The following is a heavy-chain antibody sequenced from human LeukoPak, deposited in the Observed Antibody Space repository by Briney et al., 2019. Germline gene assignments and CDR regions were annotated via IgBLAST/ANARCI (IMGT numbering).Heavy chain of an antibody. CDR2: IRYDGSNK. V-gene: IGHV3-30*02. D-gene: IGHD3-22*01. Sequence: GGSLRLSCAASGFTFSSYGMHWVRQAPGKGLEWVAFIRYDGSNKYYADSVKGRFTISRDNSKNTLYLQMNSLRAEDTAVYYCAKYPLHYYDSSGYYTVRDYYFDYWGQGTLVTVSS. J-gene: IGHJ4*02. CDR1: GFTFSSYG. CDR3: AKYPLHYYDSSGYYTVRDYYFDY.